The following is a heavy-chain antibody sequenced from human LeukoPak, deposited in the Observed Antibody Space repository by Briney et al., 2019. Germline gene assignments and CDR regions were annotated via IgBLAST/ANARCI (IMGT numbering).Heavy chain of an antibody. CDR3: AKDSTTIFGVASNNWFDP. CDR2: ISGSGGST. CDR1: GFTFSSYA. D-gene: IGHD3-3*01. V-gene: IGHV3-23*01. Sequence: GGSLRLSCAASGFTFSSYAMSWVRQAPGKGLEWVSVISGSGGSTYYADSVKGRFTISRDNSKNTLYLQMNSLRAEDTAVYYCAKDSTTIFGVASNNWFDPWGQGTLVTVSS. J-gene: IGHJ5*02.